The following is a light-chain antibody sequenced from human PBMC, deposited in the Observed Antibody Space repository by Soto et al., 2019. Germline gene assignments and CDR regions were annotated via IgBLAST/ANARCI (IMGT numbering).Light chain of an antibody. CDR3: AAWDDSQSGFVL. Sequence: QSVLTQPPSASGTPGQRVTISCSGRSSNIGRNYVYWYQQFPGMAPKLLIYRNDQRPSGVPDRFSGSKSGPSASLAISGLRSEDEAEYYCAAWDDSQSGFVLFGGGTKLTVL. CDR1: SSNIGRNY. J-gene: IGLJ2*01. V-gene: IGLV1-47*01. CDR2: RND.